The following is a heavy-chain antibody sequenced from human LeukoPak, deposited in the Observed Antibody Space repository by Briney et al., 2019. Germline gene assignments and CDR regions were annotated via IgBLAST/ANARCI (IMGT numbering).Heavy chain of an antibody. V-gene: IGHV1-2*02. Sequence: PSASVKVSCKASGYTFTGYYMHWVRQAPGQGLEWMGWINPNSGGTNYAQKFQGRVTMTRDTSISTAYMELSRLRSDDTAVYYCARDKSSSRYNWFDPWGQGTLVTVSS. CDR1: GYTFTGYY. CDR3: ARDKSSSRYNWFDP. J-gene: IGHJ5*02. D-gene: IGHD6-13*01. CDR2: INPNSGGT.